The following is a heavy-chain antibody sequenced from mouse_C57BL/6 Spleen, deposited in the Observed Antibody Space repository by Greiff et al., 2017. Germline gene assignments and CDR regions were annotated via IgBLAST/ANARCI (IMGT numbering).Heavy chain of an antibody. J-gene: IGHJ1*03. CDR3: AREELGRYFDV. V-gene: IGHV1-7*01. Sequence: VQLQQSGAELAKPGASVKLSCKASGYTFTSYWMHWVKQRPGQGLEWIGYINPSSGYTKYNQKFKDKATLTADKSSRTAYMQLSSLTYEASAVYYCAREELGRYFDVWGTGTTVTVSS. CDR1: GYTFTSYW. CDR2: INPSSGYT. D-gene: IGHD4-1*01.